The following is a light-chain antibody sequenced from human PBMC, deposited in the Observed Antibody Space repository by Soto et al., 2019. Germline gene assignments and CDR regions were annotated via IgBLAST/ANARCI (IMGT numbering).Light chain of an antibody. J-gene: IGLJ2*01. V-gene: IGLV1-44*01. CDR2: SNN. CDR1: SSNIGSNT. Sequence: QLVLTQPPSASGTPGQRVTISCSGSSSNIGSNTVNWYQQLPGTAPKLLIYSNNQRPSGVPDRFSGSKSGTSASLAISGLQSEDEADYYCAAWDDSLVFGGGTKVTVL. CDR3: AAWDDSLV.